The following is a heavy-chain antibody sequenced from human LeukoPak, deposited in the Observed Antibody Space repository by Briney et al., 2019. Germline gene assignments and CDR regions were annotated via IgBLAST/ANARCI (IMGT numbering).Heavy chain of an antibody. D-gene: IGHD3-16*02. CDR3: ARDETSRRGGVIAPGY. Sequence: ASVKVSCKASGYTFTSYGISWVRQAPGQGLEWMGWISAYNGNTNYAQKLQGGVTMTTDTSTSTAYMELRSLRSDDTAVYYCARDETSRRGGVIAPGYWGQGTLVTVSS. J-gene: IGHJ4*02. CDR1: GYTFTSYG. V-gene: IGHV1-18*04. CDR2: ISAYNGNT.